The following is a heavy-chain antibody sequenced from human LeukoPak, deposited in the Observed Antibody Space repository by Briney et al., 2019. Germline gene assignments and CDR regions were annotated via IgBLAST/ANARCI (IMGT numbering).Heavy chain of an antibody. CDR3: ARKYSSGWYFDY. Sequence: GRSLRLSCAASGFTFSSYSMNWVRQAPGKGLEWVSSISSSSSYIYYADSVKGRFTISRDNAKNSLYLQMNSLRAEDTAVYYCARKYSSGWYFDYWGQGTLVTVSS. V-gene: IGHV3-21*01. CDR2: ISSSSSYI. CDR1: GFTFSSYS. J-gene: IGHJ4*02. D-gene: IGHD6-19*01.